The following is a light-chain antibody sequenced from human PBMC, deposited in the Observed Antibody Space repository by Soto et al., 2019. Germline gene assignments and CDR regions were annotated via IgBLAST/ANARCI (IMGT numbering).Light chain of an antibody. Sequence: ISSTRTSSDVGGYNYVSWYQHHPGKAPKLMIFDVSNRPSGVSNRFSGSKSGNTASLTISGLQPEDEADYYCSSYTTSNTRQIVFGTGTKVTVL. CDR2: DVS. J-gene: IGLJ1*01. CDR1: SSDVGGYNY. V-gene: IGLV2-14*03. CDR3: SSYTTSNTRQIV.